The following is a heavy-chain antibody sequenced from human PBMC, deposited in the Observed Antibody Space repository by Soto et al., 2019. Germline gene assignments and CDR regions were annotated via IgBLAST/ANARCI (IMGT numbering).Heavy chain of an antibody. D-gene: IGHD6-13*01. J-gene: IGHJ4*02. Sequence: GGSLRLSCTASGFTFCDYAMSWFRQAPGKGLEWVGFIRSKAYGGTTEYAASVKGRFTISRDDSKSIAYLQMSSLKTEDAAVYYCTRVAAAGTFLDYWGQGTLVTVSS. CDR3: TRVAAAGTFLDY. V-gene: IGHV3-49*03. CDR2: IRSKAYGGTT. CDR1: GFTFCDYA.